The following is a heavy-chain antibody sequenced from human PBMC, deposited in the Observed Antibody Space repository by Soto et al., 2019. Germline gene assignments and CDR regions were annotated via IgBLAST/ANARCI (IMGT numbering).Heavy chain of an antibody. CDR2: VVGGGGST. CDR1: GFTFSTYA. CDR3: AKSQQWGLPLSGGIDV. Sequence: GGSLRLSCGASGFTFSTYAMSWVRQAPGKGLEWVSAVVGGGGSTYYTDSVKGRFTISRDNSKNTLYLQMSSLRVEDTAVYYCAKSQQWGLPLSGGIDVWGQGTTVTVSS. J-gene: IGHJ6*02. V-gene: IGHV3-23*01. D-gene: IGHD1-26*01.